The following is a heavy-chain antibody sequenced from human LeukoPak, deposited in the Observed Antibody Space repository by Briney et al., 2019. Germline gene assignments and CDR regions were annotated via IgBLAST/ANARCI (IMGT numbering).Heavy chain of an antibody. J-gene: IGHJ5*02. D-gene: IGHD2-2*01. Sequence: PSETLSLTCTVSRGSISSYYWSWIRQPAGKGLEWIGRIYTSGSTNYNPSLKSRVTMSVDTSKNQFSLKLSSVTAADTAVYYCARGALGYCSSTSCREPFNWFDPWGQGTLVTVSS. V-gene: IGHV4-4*07. CDR2: IYTSGST. CDR1: RGSISSYY. CDR3: ARGALGYCSSTSCREPFNWFDP.